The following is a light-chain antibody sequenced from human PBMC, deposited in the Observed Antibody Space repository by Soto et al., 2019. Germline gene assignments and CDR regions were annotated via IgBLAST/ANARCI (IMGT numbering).Light chain of an antibody. J-gene: IGKJ1*01. Sequence: EVVLTQSPGTLSLSPGERATLSCRASQSISSAYLAWYQQKPGQTPRLLIYGASNRAAGIPDRFSGSGSGTDFTLTISRLEPEDFAVYYCQQYGSSPWMFGQGTKVDIK. CDR1: QSISSAY. CDR3: QQYGSSPWM. V-gene: IGKV3-20*01. CDR2: GAS.